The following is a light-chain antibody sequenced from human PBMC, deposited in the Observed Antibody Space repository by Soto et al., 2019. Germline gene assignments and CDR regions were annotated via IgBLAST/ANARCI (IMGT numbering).Light chain of an antibody. V-gene: IGKV3-15*01. CDR1: QSISIN. J-gene: IGKJ4*01. CDR2: YAS. Sequence: EIVLTQSPGTLSVSPGDRVTLSCRASQSISINLAWYQHKPGQAPRLLISYASRGATGIPSRFSGSGSGTDFTLTINSLQSEDFAVYYCQQYYTWPVTFGGGTKVDIK. CDR3: QQYYTWPVT.